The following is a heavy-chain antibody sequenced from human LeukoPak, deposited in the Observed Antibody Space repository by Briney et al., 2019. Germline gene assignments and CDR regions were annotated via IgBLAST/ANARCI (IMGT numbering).Heavy chain of an antibody. D-gene: IGHD2-2*01. Sequence: PGGSLRLSCAASGFTFSSYWMHWVRQAPGKGLVWVSRINNDGSSTTYADSVKGRFTISRDNAKNTLYLQMNSLRAEDTAEYHCARGRYCSSASCPGDWLDPWGQGTLVTVSS. CDR3: ARGRYCSSASCPGDWLDP. CDR1: GFTFSSYW. J-gene: IGHJ5*02. CDR2: INNDGSST. V-gene: IGHV3-74*01.